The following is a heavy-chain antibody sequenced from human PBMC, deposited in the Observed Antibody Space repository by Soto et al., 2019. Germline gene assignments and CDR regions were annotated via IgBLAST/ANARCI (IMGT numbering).Heavy chain of an antibody. J-gene: IGHJ5*02. D-gene: IGHD2-2*01. CDR1: GYTFSNYG. CDR3: ARVVPGAEAWFGP. Sequence: GXSVKISIETSGYTFSNYGIKWVRQAPGQPLEWLGWISLYSDGTNYAQKFQGRVSMTTDTSTTTAYMELRSLRSDDTAVYYCARVVPGAEAWFGPWGQGNLVTVSS. V-gene: IGHV1-18*01. CDR2: ISLYSDGT.